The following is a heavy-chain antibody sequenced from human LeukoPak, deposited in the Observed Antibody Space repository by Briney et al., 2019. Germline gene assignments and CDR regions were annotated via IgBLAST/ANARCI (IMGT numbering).Heavy chain of an antibody. CDR3: AKEGCSSTSCYMPWDY. D-gene: IGHD2-2*02. CDR2: ISGSGVST. CDR1: GFTFSSYA. J-gene: IGHJ4*02. V-gene: IGHV3-23*01. Sequence: PGGSLRLSCAASGFTFSSYAMSWVRRAPGKGLEWVSVISGSGVSTYYTDSVKGRFTISRDSSKNTLNLQMNSLRVEDTAVYYCAKEGCSSTSCYMPWDYWGQGTLVTVSS.